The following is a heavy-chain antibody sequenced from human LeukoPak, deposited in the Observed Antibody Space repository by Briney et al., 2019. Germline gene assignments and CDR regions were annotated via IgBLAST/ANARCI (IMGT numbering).Heavy chain of an antibody. CDR2: ISAYNGNT. D-gene: IGHD2-15*01. CDR3: ARGSRYCSGGSCYSAGMDV. CDR1: GYTFTSYG. V-gene: IGHV1-18*01. Sequence: ASVKVSCKASGYTFTSYGISWVRQAPGQGLEWMGWISAYNGNTNYAQKLQGRVTMTTDTSTSTAYMELRSLRSDDTAVYYCARGSRYCSGGSCYSAGMDVWGQGTTVTVSS. J-gene: IGHJ6*02.